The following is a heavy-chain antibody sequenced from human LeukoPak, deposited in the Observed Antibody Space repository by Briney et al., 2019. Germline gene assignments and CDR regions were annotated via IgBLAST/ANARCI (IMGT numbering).Heavy chain of an antibody. V-gene: IGHV3-33*01. Sequence: GRSLRLSCAASGFTFSSYGMHWVRQAPGKGLEWVAVIWYDGNNKYYADSVKGRFTISRDNSKNTLYLQMSSLRAEDTAVYYCATTDYGDYAGRRAFDIWGQGTMVTVSS. J-gene: IGHJ3*02. CDR1: GFTFSSYG. CDR2: IWYDGNNK. D-gene: IGHD4-17*01. CDR3: ATTDYGDYAGRRAFDI.